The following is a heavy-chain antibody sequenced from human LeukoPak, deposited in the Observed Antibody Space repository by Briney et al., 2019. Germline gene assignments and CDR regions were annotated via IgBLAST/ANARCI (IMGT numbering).Heavy chain of an antibody. V-gene: IGHV4-59*01. D-gene: IGHD6-6*01. CDR2: IYHSGST. CDR3: ARGGAARLHFQN. J-gene: IGHJ1*01. Sequence: SETLSLTCTVSGGSISTYCWNWIRQPPGKGLEWLGYIYHSGSTNYNPSLQSRVTISVDTSKNQFSLNLYSVTAADTAVYYCARGGAARLHFQNWGQGTLVTVSS. CDR1: GGSISTYC.